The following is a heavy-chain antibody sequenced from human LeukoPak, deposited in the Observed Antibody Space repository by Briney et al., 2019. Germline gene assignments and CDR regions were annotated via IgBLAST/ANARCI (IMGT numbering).Heavy chain of an antibody. D-gene: IGHD2-15*01. CDR3: AREKGYCSGGSCYSDWFDP. V-gene: IGHV3-48*03. CDR1: GFTFSSYE. Sequence: PGGSLRLSCAASGFTFSSYEMNWVRQAPGKGLEWVSYISSSGSTIYYADSVKGRFTISRDNAKNPLYLQMNSLRAEGTAVYYCAREKGYCSGGSCYSDWFDPWGQGTLVTVSS. CDR2: ISSSGSTI. J-gene: IGHJ5*02.